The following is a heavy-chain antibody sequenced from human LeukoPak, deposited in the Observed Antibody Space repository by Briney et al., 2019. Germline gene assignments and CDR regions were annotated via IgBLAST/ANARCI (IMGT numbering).Heavy chain of an antibody. V-gene: IGHV4-39*01. CDR3: ARQPKLEKKYYYDSSGYYFDY. CDR1: GGSISSSSYY. Sequence: PSETLSLTCTDSGGSISSSSYYWGWIRQPPGKGLEWIGSIYYSGSTYYNPSLKSRVTISVDTSKNQFSLKLSSVTAADTAVYYCARQPKLEKKYYYDSSGYYFDYWGQGTLVTVSS. J-gene: IGHJ4*02. D-gene: IGHD3-22*01. CDR2: IYYSGST.